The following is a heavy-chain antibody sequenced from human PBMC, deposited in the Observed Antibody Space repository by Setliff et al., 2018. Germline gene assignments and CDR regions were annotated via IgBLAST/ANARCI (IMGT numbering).Heavy chain of an antibody. Sequence: GGSLRLSCAASGFTFSSYAMNWVRQGPGKGLEWVASVPSAGGSAYYSASVTGRFTISRESSKNTLHLQMNNLRPDDTAVYYCAKQGAGNVHYYHYYLDVWGTGTMVTVSS. CDR3: AKQGAGNVHYYHYYLDV. J-gene: IGHJ6*03. CDR1: GFTFSSYA. V-gene: IGHV3-23*01. CDR2: VPSAGGSA. D-gene: IGHD6-13*01.